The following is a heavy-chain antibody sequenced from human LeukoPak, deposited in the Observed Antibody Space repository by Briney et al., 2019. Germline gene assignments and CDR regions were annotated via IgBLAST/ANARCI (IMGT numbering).Heavy chain of an antibody. Sequence: SETLSLTCTVSGGSVSSYYWNRIRQPPGKGLEWIGYIYYSGNTNYNPSLKSRVTISVDTSKNQFSLKLSSVTAADTAVYYCARAVEGDYSNYDYWGQGTLVTVSS. CDR2: IYYSGNT. CDR3: ARAVEGDYSNYDY. CDR1: GGSVSSYY. J-gene: IGHJ4*02. V-gene: IGHV4-59*02. D-gene: IGHD4-11*01.